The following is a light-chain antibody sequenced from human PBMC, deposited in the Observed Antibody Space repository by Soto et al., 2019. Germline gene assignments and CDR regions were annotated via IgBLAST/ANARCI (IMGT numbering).Light chain of an antibody. V-gene: IGLV2-14*03. CDR1: SSDVGGYKY. Sequence: QSALTQPASVSESPGQSITISCTGTSSDVGGYKYVSWYQQHPGKAPKLMIYDVSYRPSGVPNRFSGSKSGNTASLTISGLQVEDEADYYCASYTTSNTPWVFGGGTKLTGL. CDR3: ASYTTSNTPWV. J-gene: IGLJ3*02. CDR2: DVS.